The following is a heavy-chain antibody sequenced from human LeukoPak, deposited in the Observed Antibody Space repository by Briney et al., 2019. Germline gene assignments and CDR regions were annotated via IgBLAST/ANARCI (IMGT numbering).Heavy chain of an antibody. Sequence: PSETLSLTCTVSGGSISSYYWSWIRQPPGKGLEWIGYIYYSGSTNHNPSLKSRVTISVDTSKNQFSLKLSSVTAADTAVYYCARGRLYYYGSGSYYWFDPWGQGTLVTVSS. D-gene: IGHD3-10*01. V-gene: IGHV4-59*01. CDR3: ARGRLYYYGSGSYYWFDP. J-gene: IGHJ5*02. CDR1: GGSISSYY. CDR2: IYYSGST.